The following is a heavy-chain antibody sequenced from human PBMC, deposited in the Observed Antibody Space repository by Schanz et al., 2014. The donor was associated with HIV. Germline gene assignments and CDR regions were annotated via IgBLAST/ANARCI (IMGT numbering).Heavy chain of an antibody. V-gene: IGHV1-8*02. CDR2: MNPNSGET. CDR3: ARRGLVGATLYYYYYGMDV. Sequence: QVQLVQSGAEVKKPGASVKVSCKASGYTFTGYYMHWVRQAAGQGLEWMGWMNPNSGETGYAQKFQGRVTMTRSPSISTAYMELSSLRSEDTAVYYCARRGLVGATLYYYYYGMDVWGQGTTVTVSS. CDR1: GYTFTGYY. D-gene: IGHD1-26*01. J-gene: IGHJ6*02.